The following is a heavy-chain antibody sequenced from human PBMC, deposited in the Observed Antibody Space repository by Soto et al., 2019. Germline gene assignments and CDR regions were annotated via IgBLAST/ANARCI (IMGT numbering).Heavy chain of an antibody. CDR3: TISTAYFNHDY. Sequence: PSETLSLTCTVSGVSISGTTYYWGWIRQPPEKGLEWIGSVYYTGSTYWNPSLKSRVTISVDTAKNQFSLKLTSVTAADAAIYYCTISTAYFNHDYWGQGSLVTVSS. CDR2: VYYTGST. J-gene: IGHJ4*02. D-gene: IGHD3-9*01. CDR1: GVSISGTTYY. V-gene: IGHV4-39*01.